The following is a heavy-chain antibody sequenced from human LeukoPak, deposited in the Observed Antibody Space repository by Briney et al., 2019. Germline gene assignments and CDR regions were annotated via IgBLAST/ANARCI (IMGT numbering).Heavy chain of an antibody. D-gene: IGHD3-10*01. CDR1: GGTFSSYA. CDR2: ISAYSGNT. Sequence: ASVKVSCKASGGTFSSYAISWVRQAPGQGLEWMGWISAYSGNTNYAQIPQGRVTMTTDTSTSTAYMELRSLRSDDTAVYYCARDVICGSGSSPGYWGQGTLVTVSS. V-gene: IGHV1-18*01. J-gene: IGHJ4*02. CDR3: ARDVICGSGSSPGY.